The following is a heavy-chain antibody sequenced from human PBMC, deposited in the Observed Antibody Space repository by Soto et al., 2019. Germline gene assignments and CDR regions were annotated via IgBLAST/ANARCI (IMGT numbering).Heavy chain of an antibody. CDR3: AIAAPDSPLFDY. V-gene: IGHV1-46*03. D-gene: IGHD6-13*01. CDR2: INPSGDST. J-gene: IGHJ4*02. Sequence: QVQLVQSGAEVKKPGASVKVSCKASGYTFTSYYMHWVRQAPGQGLEWMGIINPSGDSTSYAQKFQGXVXXXRXXSTRTVYMELSSLRSEDTAVYYCAIAAPDSPLFDYWGQGTLVTVSS. CDR1: GYTFTSYY.